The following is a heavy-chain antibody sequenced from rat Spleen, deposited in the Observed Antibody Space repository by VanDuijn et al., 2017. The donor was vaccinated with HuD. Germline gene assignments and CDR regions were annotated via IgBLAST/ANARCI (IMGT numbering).Heavy chain of an antibody. CDR3: ARSGYSYYFDY. Sequence: EVQLVESDGGLVQPGKSLKLSCAASGFTFSDYYMAWVRQAPTKGLELVATISYDGSSTYYRDSVKGRFTISRNNATSALCLEMDSLRSEDTATYYCARSGYSYYFDYWGQGGMVTVSS. J-gene: IGHJ2*01. CDR1: GFTFSDYY. V-gene: IGHV5-29*01. D-gene: IGHD1-11*01. CDR2: ISYDGSST.